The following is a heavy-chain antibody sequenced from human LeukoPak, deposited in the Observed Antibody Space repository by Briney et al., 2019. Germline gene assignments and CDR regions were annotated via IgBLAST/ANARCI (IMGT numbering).Heavy chain of an antibody. D-gene: IGHD5-24*01. V-gene: IGHV1-46*01. CDR3: ARIGEGDGYNQGPRFDY. CDR1: GYTFTSYY. J-gene: IGHJ4*02. CDR2: INPSGGST. Sequence: ASVKVSCKASGYTFTSYYMHWVGQAPGQGLEWMGIINPSGGSTSYAQKFQGRVTMTRDTSTSTVYMELSSLRSEDTAVYYCARIGEGDGYNQGPRFDYWGQGTLVTDSS.